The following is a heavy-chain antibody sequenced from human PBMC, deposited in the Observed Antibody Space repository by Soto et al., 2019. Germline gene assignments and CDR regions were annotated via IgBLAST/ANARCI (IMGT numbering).Heavy chain of an antibody. J-gene: IGHJ6*02. CDR1: GFTFSSYS. CDR3: ARAEKYYDFWSGYYTLYYYYGMDV. CDR2: ISSSSSTI. V-gene: IGHV3-48*02. Sequence: EVQLVESGGGLVQPGGSLRLSCAASGFTFSSYSMNWVRQAPGKGLEWVSYISSSSSTIYYADSVKGRFTISRDNAKNSLYLQMNSLRDEDTAVYYCARAEKYYDFWSGYYTLYYYYGMDVWGQGTTVTVSS. D-gene: IGHD3-3*01.